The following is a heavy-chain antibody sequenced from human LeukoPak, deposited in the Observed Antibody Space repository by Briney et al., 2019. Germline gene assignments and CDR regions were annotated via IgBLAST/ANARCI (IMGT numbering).Heavy chain of an antibody. V-gene: IGHV3-30*18. CDR3: AKDGHYYDSSGYYDRDY. D-gene: IGHD3-22*01. Sequence: GGSLRLSCAASGFTFSSYAMSWVRQAPGKGLEWVAVISYDGSNKYYADSVKGRFTISRDNSKNTLYLQMNSLRAEDTAVYYCAKDGHYYDSSGYYDRDYWGQGTLVTVSS. J-gene: IGHJ4*02. CDR2: ISYDGSNK. CDR1: GFTFSSYA.